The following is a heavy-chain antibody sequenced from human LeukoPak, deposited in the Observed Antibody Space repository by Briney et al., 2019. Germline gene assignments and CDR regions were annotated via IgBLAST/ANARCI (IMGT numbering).Heavy chain of an antibody. D-gene: IGHD6-13*01. V-gene: IGHV3-43*01. J-gene: IGHJ6*03. CDR3: AKDSNIAGTDMDV. Sequence: GGSLRLSCAASGFTFDDYTVHWVRQAPGKGLEWVSLISWDGGSTYYADSVKGRFTISRDNSKNSLYLQMNSLRTEDTALYYCAKDSNIAGTDMDVWGKETTVTVSS. CDR2: ISWDGGST. CDR1: GFTFDDYT.